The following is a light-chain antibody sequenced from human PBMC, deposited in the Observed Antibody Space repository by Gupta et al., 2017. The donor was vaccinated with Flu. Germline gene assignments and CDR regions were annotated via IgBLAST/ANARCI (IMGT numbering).Light chain of an antibody. J-gene: IGKJ4*01. CDR2: GGF. V-gene: IGKV3-20*01. CDR1: ESVPRNS. Sequence: GTLSFAPGERATLSCRARESVPRNSLAWYQQKPGQAPRLLIYGGFTRATGVPDRFSGSGSGTDFTLTISGLEPEDFAVYCCQQDGRSPLTFGGGTKVEIK. CDR3: QQDGRSPLT.